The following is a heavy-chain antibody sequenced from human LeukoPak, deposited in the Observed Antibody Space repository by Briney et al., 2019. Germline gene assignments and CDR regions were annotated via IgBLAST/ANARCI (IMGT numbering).Heavy chain of an antibody. CDR2: INPSGGST. CDR3: ARGYCSGNSRYYFDY. V-gene: IGHV1-46*01. D-gene: IGHD2-15*01. CDR1: GYTFTSYY. Sequence: ASVKVSCKASGYTFTSYYMHWERQAPGQGLEWMGIINPSGGSTSYAQKFQGRVTMTRDTSTSTVYMELSSLRSEDTAVYICARGYCSGNSRYYFDYWGQGTLVTVSS. J-gene: IGHJ4*02.